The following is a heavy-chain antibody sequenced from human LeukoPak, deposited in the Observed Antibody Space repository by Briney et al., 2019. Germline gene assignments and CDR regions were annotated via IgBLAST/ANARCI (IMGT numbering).Heavy chain of an antibody. D-gene: IGHD2-15*01. CDR1: GFTFSSYG. CDR3: AKGPSHYCSGGSCYSLAFNFDY. V-gene: IGHV3-23*01. J-gene: IGHJ4*02. Sequence: GGTLRLSCAASGFTFSSYGMSWVRQAPGKGLEWVSAISGSGGSTYYADSVKGRFTISRDNSKNTLYLQMNSLRAEDTAVYYCAKGPSHYCSGGSCYSLAFNFDYWGQGTLVTVSS. CDR2: ISGSGGST.